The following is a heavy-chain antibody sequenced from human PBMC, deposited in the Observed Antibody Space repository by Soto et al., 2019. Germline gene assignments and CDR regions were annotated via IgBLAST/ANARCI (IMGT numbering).Heavy chain of an antibody. D-gene: IGHD5-18*01. Sequence: SETLSLTCAVYGGSFSGYYWSWIRQPPGKGLEWIGGINHSGSTNYNPSLKSRVTISVDTSKNQFSLNLSFVTAADTAVYYCATMGTPATGLYYFDYWGQGTLVTVSS. CDR3: ATMGTPATGLYYFDY. J-gene: IGHJ4*02. V-gene: IGHV4-34*01. CDR1: GGSFSGYY. CDR2: INHSGST.